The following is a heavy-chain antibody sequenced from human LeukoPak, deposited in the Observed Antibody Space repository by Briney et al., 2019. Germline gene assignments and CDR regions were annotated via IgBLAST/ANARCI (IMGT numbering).Heavy chain of an antibody. CDR1: GGSISSYY. D-gene: IGHD6-13*01. Sequence: PSETLSLTCTVSGGSISSYYWSWIRQPPGKGLEWIWYIYYSGSTNYNPSLKSRVTIPVDTSKNQFSLKLSSVTAADTAVYYCARYYSSSWYVYFDYWGQGTLVTVSS. J-gene: IGHJ4*02. CDR2: IYYSGST. CDR3: ARYYSSSWYVYFDY. V-gene: IGHV4-59*01.